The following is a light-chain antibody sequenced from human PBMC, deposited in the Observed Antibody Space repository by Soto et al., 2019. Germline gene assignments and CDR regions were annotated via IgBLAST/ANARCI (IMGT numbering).Light chain of an antibody. CDR1: QSVSSY. CDR2: DAS. Sequence: EAVLTQSPATLSLSPGETATLSCRASQSVSSYLAWYQQKPGQAPRLLIYDASKTATGIPARFSGSGSGTDFTLTISVLEPEDFAVYYCQQRSGWPPSLTFGGGTKVEIK. CDR3: QQRSGWPPSLT. J-gene: IGKJ4*01. V-gene: IGKV3-11*01.